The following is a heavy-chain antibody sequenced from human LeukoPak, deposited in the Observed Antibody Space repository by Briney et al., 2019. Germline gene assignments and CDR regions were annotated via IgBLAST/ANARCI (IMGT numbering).Heavy chain of an antibody. D-gene: IGHD3-22*01. CDR2: VYYTGST. Sequence: SETLSLTCTVSGGSIRSDSYYWSWIRQRPGLGLEWIGYVYYTGSTYYNPSLRSRISLSLDTSEKQISLRLTSVTATDSAVYYCARGLYDTSGYHLDYWGQGTLVTVSS. CDR3: ARGLYDTSGYHLDY. V-gene: IGHV4-31*03. J-gene: IGHJ4*02. CDR1: GGSIRSDSYY.